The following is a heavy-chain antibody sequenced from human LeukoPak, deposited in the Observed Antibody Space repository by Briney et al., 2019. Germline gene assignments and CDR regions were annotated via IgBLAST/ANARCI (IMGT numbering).Heavy chain of an antibody. CDR2: IKEDGTEK. CDR1: GFTFSSSW. Sequence: QPGGSLRLSCAASGFTFSSSWMNWVRRSPGKGLEWVANIKEDGTEKYYVDSVKGRFTIFRDNAKNSLYLQMNSLRAEDTAVYYCARPHNNWRWYFDLWGRGTLVTVSS. CDR3: ARPHNNWRWYFDL. D-gene: IGHD3-3*01. V-gene: IGHV3-7*03. J-gene: IGHJ2*01.